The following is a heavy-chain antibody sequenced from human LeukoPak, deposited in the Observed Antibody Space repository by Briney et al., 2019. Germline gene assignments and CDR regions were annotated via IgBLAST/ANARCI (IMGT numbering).Heavy chain of an antibody. J-gene: IGHJ4*02. Sequence: PGGSLRLSCTASGRTFSGYWMNWVRQAPGKGLVWVSRIGSDGGSTTYADSVKGRFTISRDNAKNTLYLQMTSLRAEDTAVYYCARGGSGNFYYWGQGTLVTVSS. CDR1: GRTFSGYW. V-gene: IGHV3-74*03. D-gene: IGHD1-26*01. CDR3: ARGGSGNFYY. CDR2: IGSDGGST.